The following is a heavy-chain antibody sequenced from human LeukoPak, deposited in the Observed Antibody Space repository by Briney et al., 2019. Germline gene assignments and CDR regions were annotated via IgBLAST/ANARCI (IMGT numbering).Heavy chain of an antibody. V-gene: IGHV3-30-3*01. CDR1: RFTFSSYA. CDR2: ISYDGSNK. D-gene: IGHD6-13*01. Sequence: GRSLRLSCAASRFTFSSYAMHWVRQAPGKGLEWVAVISYDGSNKYYADSVKGRFTISRDNSKNTLYLQMNSLRAEDTAVYYCAREGSSWYGDFDYWGQGTLVTVSS. CDR3: AREGSSWYGDFDY. J-gene: IGHJ4*02.